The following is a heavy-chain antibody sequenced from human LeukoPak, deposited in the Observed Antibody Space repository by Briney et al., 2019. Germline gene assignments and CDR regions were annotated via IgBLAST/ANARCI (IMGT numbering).Heavy chain of an antibody. CDR3: ASHSGGYYGWFDP. D-gene: IGHD3-22*01. Sequence: PGGSLRLSCGASGFTVSSNYMSWVRQAPGKGLEWVSVIYSGGSTYYADSVKGRFTISRDTSKNTLYLQMNSLRADDTALYYCASHSGGYYGWFDPWGQGTLVTVSS. V-gene: IGHV3-66*04. J-gene: IGHJ5*02. CDR2: IYSGGST. CDR1: GFTVSSNY.